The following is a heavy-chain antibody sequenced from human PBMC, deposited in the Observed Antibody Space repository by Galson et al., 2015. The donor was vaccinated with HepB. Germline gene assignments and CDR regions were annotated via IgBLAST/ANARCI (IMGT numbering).Heavy chain of an antibody. J-gene: IGHJ3*02. D-gene: IGHD1-26*01. CDR3: ARVRGSFTATDAFDI. V-gene: IGHV6-1*01. Sequence: CAISGDSVSSNSAAWNWIRQSPSRGLEWLGRTYCRSKWNNDYAVSVQSRITINPDTSKNQFSLQLNSVTPEDTAVYYCARVRGSFTATDAFDIWGQGTMVTVSS. CDR1: GDSVSSNSAA. CDR2: TYCRSKWNN.